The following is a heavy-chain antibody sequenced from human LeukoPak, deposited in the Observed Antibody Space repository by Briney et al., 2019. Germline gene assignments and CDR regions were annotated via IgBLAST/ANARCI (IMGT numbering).Heavy chain of an antibody. D-gene: IGHD4-23*01. CDR3: ARSYGGNSRTFDY. Sequence: SETLSLTCTVSGGSISSYYGSWIRQPPGKGLEWIGYIYYSGSTNYNPSLKSRVTISVDTSKNQFSLKLSSVTAADTAVYYCARSYGGNSRTFDYWGQGTLVTVSS. CDR1: GGSISSYY. CDR2: IYYSGST. J-gene: IGHJ4*02. V-gene: IGHV4-59*01.